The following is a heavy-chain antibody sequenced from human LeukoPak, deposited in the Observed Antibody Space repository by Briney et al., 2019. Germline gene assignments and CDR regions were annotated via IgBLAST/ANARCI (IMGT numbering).Heavy chain of an antibody. Sequence: ASVKVSCKTSGYPFTSFGVSWVRQAPGQGLEWMGWISPYNGNTNFAQRFQGRLTLTTDTSTSTVYMELRSLRSDDTAVYFCARARRVQVILVAESAEYFEHWGQGTLVTVSS. D-gene: IGHD3-22*01. CDR3: ARARRVQVILVAESAEYFEH. V-gene: IGHV1-18*01. J-gene: IGHJ1*01. CDR1: GYPFTSFG. CDR2: ISPYNGNT.